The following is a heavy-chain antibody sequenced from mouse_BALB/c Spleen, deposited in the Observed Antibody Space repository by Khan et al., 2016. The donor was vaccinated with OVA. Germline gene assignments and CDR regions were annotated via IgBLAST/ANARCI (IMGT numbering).Heavy chain of an antibody. J-gene: IGHJ1*01. CDR1: GFNIKDTY. CDR2: IAPANGDT. V-gene: IGHV14-3*02. D-gene: IGHD1-1*01. Sequence: EVQLQQSGAELVKPGASVRLSCTASGFNIKDTYIHWVKQRPEQGLEWIGRIAPANGDTKYDPKFQDKATITSDTSSNTSYLQLRSLTSEDTAVYYCAHTSYYPRFFEVWGAGTTVTVSS. CDR3: AHTSYYPRFFEV.